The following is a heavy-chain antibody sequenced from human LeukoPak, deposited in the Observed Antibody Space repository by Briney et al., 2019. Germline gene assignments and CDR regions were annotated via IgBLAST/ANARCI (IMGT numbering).Heavy chain of an antibody. J-gene: IGHJ3*02. V-gene: IGHV3-73*01. Sequence: RGSLRLSCAASGFIFSGSAMHWVRQASGKGLEWVGRIRSKANNYATAYAESVKGRFTTSRDDSKNTAYLQMNSLKTEDTAMYYCTRRDDDTSTGLMAFDIWGQGTMVTVSS. D-gene: IGHD3-16*01. CDR3: TRRDDDTSTGLMAFDI. CDR1: GFIFSGSA. CDR2: IRSKANNYAT.